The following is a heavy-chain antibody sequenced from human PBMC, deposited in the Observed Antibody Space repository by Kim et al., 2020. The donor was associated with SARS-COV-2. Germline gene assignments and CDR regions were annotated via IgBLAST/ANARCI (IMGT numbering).Heavy chain of an antibody. Sequence: ASVKVSCKASGYTFTSYGISWVRQAPGQGLEWMGWISAYNGNTNYAQKLQGRVTMTTDTSTSTAYMELRSLRSDDTAVYYCARDLTTVFVGLLGLTGTSYYYYYGMDVWGQGTTVTVSS. V-gene: IGHV1-18*04. CDR2: ISAYNGNT. J-gene: IGHJ6*02. D-gene: IGHD1-7*01. CDR1: GYTFTSYG. CDR3: ARDLTTVFVGLLGLTGTSYYYYYGMDV.